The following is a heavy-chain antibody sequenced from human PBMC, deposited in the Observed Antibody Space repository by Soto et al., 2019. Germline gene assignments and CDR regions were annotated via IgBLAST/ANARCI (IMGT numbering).Heavy chain of an antibody. J-gene: IGHJ6*02. V-gene: IGHV1-3*01. CDR1: GYTFTSYA. CDR3: ARDGGSYGNYYYGIDV. CDR2: INAGNGNT. Sequence: ASVKVSCKASGYTFTSYAIHWVRQAPGQRLEWMGWINAGNGNTKYSQKFQGRVTITRDTSASTAYMELSSLRSEDTAVYYCARDGGSYGNYYYGIDVWGQGTTVTV. D-gene: IGHD1-26*01.